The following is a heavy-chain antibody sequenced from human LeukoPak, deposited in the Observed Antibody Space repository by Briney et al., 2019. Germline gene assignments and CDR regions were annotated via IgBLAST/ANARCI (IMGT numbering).Heavy chain of an antibody. V-gene: IGHV4-59*02. CDR3: ARARGYDSGYENYLKHSWFDP. D-gene: IGHD5-12*01. CDR2: IPYSGST. Sequence: SETLPLTCTGSGGSVSSYYWSWIRQPPGRGVEWVGYIPYSGSTNYNPSLKSRVTISVDTSKAHFSMKLSSVAAADTAVYYCARARGYDSGYENYLKHSWFDPWGQGTLVTVSS. J-gene: IGHJ5*02. CDR1: GGSVSSYY.